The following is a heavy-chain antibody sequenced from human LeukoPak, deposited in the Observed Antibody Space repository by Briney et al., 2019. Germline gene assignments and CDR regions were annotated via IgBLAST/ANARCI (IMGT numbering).Heavy chain of an antibody. V-gene: IGHV3-30*04. CDR3: ARRRAVSGSEEGDY. D-gene: IGHD3-16*01. CDR2: MSYDGGQK. J-gene: IGHJ4*02. CDR1: GFTFISHP. Sequence: GGSLRLSCAASGFTFISHPMHWLRQAPGKGLEWVAVMSYDGGQKYYPDSVKGRFTISRDISKNTLYLQMNSLRPEDTAVYYCARRRAVSGSEEGDYWGQGTLVIVSP.